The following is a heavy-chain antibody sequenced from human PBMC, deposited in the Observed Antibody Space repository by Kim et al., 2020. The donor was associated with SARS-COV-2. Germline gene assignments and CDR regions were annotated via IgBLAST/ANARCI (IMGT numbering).Heavy chain of an antibody. CDR3: TWDWTYYYDMAV. V-gene: IGHV3-15*01. CDR2: IKSKGGGGTI. D-gene: IGHD1-1*01. J-gene: IGHJ6*02. Sequence: GGSLRLSCATYGFDFRLAWMNWVRQAPGQGLEWVGRIKSKGGGGTIDYNASVRGRITISRDDSKSTLYLQMNSLKTEDTGVYFCTWDWTYYYDMAVWGQGTTVTVSS. CDR1: GFDFRLAW.